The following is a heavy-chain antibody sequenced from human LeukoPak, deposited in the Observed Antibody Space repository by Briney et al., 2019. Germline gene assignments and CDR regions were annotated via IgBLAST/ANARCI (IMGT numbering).Heavy chain of an antibody. V-gene: IGHV4-34*01. D-gene: IGHD5-18*01. CDR1: GGSFSGYY. CDR3: ARAGYSYGYRKNYYYYGMDV. Sequence: LETLSLTCAVYGGSFSGYYWSWIRQPPGKGLEWIGEINHSGSTNYNPSLKSRVTISVDTSKNQFSLKLSSVTAADTAVYYCARAGYSYGYRKNYYYYGMDVWGQGTTVTVSS. J-gene: IGHJ6*02. CDR2: INHSGST.